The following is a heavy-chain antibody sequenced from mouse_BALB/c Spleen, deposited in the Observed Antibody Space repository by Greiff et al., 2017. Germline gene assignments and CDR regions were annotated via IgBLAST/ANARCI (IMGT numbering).Heavy chain of an antibody. J-gene: IGHJ1*01. CDR3: ARYGNYEYFDV. CDR1: GFSLTSYG. CDR2: IWAGGST. V-gene: IGHV2-9*02. Sequence: VKLQESGPGLVAPSQSLSITCTVSGFSLTSYGVHWVRQPPGKGLEWLGVIWAGGSTNYNSALMSRLSISKDNSKSQVFLKMNSLQTDDTAMYYCARYGNYEYFDVWGAGTTVTVSS. D-gene: IGHD2-10*02.